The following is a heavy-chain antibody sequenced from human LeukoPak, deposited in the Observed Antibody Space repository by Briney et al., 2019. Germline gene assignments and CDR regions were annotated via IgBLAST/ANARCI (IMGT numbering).Heavy chain of an antibody. CDR3: ARVSCSSTSCYGWFDP. D-gene: IGHD2-2*01. V-gene: IGHV1-2*02. CDR1: GYTFTGYY. J-gene: IGHJ5*02. Sequence: ASVKVSCKXSGYTFTGYYMHWVRQAPGQGLEWMGWINPNSGGTNYSQKFQGRVTMTRDTSISTAYMELSRLRSDGTAVYYCARVSCSSTSCYGWFDPWGQGTLVTVSS. CDR2: INPNSGGT.